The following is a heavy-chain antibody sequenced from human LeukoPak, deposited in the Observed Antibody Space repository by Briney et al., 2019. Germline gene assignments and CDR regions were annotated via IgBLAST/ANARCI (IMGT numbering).Heavy chain of an antibody. J-gene: IGHJ6*03. CDR1: GGSIRCYY. V-gene: IGHV4-4*07. D-gene: IGHD4-17*01. CDR3: ARISTVTTSRAYYYYYYMDV. CDR2: ISTNWST. Sequence: PSETLSLTRTVSGGSIRCYYWSWIRQPAGKGLEWIGRISTNWSTNYNPSLKSRVTMSVDTSKNQFSLKLSSVTVADTAVYYCARISTVTTSRAYYYYYYMDVWGKGTTVTVSS.